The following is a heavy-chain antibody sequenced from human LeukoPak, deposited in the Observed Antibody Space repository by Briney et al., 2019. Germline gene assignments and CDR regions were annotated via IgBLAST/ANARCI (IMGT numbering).Heavy chain of an antibody. CDR1: CGSFRGYY. CDR2: INHSGST. CDR3: ARRYSSGWTADYYMDV. D-gene: IGHD6-19*01. J-gene: IGHJ6*03. V-gene: IGHV4-34*01. Sequence: LGTPFPTLAVYCGSFRGYYWGWVRQPPRKGVGWIWGINHSGSTNYNPSLKSRVTISVDTSKNQFSLKLSSVTAADTAVYYCARRYSSGWTADYYMDVWGKGTTVTVSS.